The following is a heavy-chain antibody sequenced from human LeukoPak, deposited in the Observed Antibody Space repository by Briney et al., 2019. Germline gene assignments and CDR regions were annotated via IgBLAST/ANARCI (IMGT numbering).Heavy chain of an antibody. CDR1: GFTLSSYG. CDR3: AKAVAGYLDY. J-gene: IGHJ4*02. Sequence: GGSLRLSCAASGFTLSSYGMHWVRQAPGKGLEWVAFIRYDGSNKYYADSVKGRFTISRDNSKDTLYLQMNSLRAEDTAVYYCAKAVAGYLDYWGQGTLVTVSS. V-gene: IGHV3-30*02. CDR2: IRYDGSNK. D-gene: IGHD6-19*01.